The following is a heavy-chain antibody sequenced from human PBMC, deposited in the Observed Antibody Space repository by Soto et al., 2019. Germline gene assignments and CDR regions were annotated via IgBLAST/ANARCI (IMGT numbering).Heavy chain of an antibody. CDR3: AKDLGDYID. CDR1: GFTFDDYA. D-gene: IGHD4-17*01. CDR2: ISWNSGSI. J-gene: IGHJ4*02. V-gene: IGHV3-9*01. Sequence: GGSLRLSCAASGFTFDDYAMHWVRQAPGKGLEWVSGISWNSGSIGYADSVEGRLTISRDNAKNSLYLQMNSLRAEDTALYYCAKDLGDYIDWGQGTLVTVSS.